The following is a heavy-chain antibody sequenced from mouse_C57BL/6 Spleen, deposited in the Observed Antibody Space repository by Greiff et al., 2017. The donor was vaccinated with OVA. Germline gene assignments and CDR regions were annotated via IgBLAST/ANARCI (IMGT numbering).Heavy chain of an antibody. J-gene: IGHJ3*01. CDR3: ARAYYGSSSGWFAY. Sequence: EVKLLESGPGMVKPSQSLSLSCTVSGYSITSGSDWHCIRHFPGNKLEWMCYISYSGSTNYNPSLKSRISITHDTSKNHFFLKLNSVTAEDTATYYCARAYYGSSSGWFAYWGQGTLVTVSA. CDR2: ISYSGST. CDR1: GYSITSGSD. D-gene: IGHD1-1*01. V-gene: IGHV3-1*01.